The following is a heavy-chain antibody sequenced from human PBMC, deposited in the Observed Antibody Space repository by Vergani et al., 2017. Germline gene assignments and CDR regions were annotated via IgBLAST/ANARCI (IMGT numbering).Heavy chain of an antibody. CDR3: ARSVYYGSGSPYYMDV. Sequence: QVQLQESGPGLVKPSETLSLTCTVSGGSINSYYWSWIRQPPGKGLQWIGHIDYSGSTNYNPSLKSRVTISVDTSKNQFSLKLSSVTAADTAVYYCARSVYYGSGSPYYMDVWGKGTTVTVSS. CDR2: IDYSGST. V-gene: IGHV4-59*01. J-gene: IGHJ6*03. CDR1: GGSINSYY. D-gene: IGHD3-10*01.